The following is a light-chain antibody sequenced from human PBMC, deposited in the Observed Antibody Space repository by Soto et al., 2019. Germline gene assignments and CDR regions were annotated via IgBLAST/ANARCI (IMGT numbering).Light chain of an antibody. CDR2: DNN. Sequence: QSLLTQPPSVSAAPGQKVTISCSGSSSNIGNNYVSWYQQLPGTAPKLLIYDNNKRPSGIPDRFSGSKSDTSATLGITGLQTGDEADYYCGTWDSSLSVFVFGTGTKVTVL. V-gene: IGLV1-51*01. J-gene: IGLJ1*01. CDR1: SSNIGNNY. CDR3: GTWDSSLSVFV.